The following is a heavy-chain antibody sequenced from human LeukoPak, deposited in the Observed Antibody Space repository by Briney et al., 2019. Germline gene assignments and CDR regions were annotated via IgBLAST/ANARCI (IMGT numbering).Heavy chain of an antibody. Sequence: GGSLRLSCAASGFTFSNHWMHWVRQAPGKGLLWVSRISTDGSSTTYADSVRGRFTISRDNAKNTLYLEMNSLRAEDTAVHYCARDRYYGSVDPWGQGTLVTVSS. V-gene: IGHV3-74*03. CDR1: GFTFSNHW. D-gene: IGHD3-10*01. J-gene: IGHJ5*02. CDR2: ISTDGSST. CDR3: ARDRYYGSVDP.